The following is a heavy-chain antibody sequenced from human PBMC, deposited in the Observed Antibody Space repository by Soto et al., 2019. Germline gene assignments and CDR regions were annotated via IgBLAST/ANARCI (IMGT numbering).Heavy chain of an antibody. J-gene: IGHJ4*01. CDR3: ARSSGIYSDFDY. D-gene: IGHD1-26*01. CDR1: GYSFTAYC. CDR2: INPNSGGT. Sequence: ASVKVSCKASGYSFTAYCVHWVRQAPGQGLEWMGWINPNSGGTNYAQRFQGRVAMTTDTSTNTAYMELNSLKSDDTALYFCARSSGIYSDFDYWGQGTQVTVSS. V-gene: IGHV1-2*02.